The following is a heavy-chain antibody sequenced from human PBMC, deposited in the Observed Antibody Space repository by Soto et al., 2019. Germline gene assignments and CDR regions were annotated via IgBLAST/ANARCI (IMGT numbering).Heavy chain of an antibody. CDR2: ISSSSSYI. J-gene: IGHJ3*02. CDR3: ARDVRTVTTFGTYTSFVS. CDR1: GFTFSSYS. Sequence: PGGSLRLSCAASGFTFSSYSMNWVRQAPGKGLEWVSSISSSSSYIYYADSVKGRFTISRDNAKNSLYLQMNSLRAEDTAVYYCARDVRTVTTFGTYTSFVSWGPGPMVTVSS. D-gene: IGHD1-7*01. V-gene: IGHV3-21*04.